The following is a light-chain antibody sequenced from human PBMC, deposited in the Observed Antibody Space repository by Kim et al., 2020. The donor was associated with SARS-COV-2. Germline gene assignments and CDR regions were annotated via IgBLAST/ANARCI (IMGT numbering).Light chain of an antibody. CDR3: ATWDDSLIGQV. CDR2: SND. Sequence: GQGVPASGSGSASNDGSNTETWYQQLQGTAPTLLIYSNDQRPSGVPDRFSGSKSGTSASLAIGGLQSEDEAAYYCATWDDSLIGQVFGGGTQLTVL. V-gene: IGLV1-44*01. J-gene: IGLJ3*02. CDR1: ASNDGSNT.